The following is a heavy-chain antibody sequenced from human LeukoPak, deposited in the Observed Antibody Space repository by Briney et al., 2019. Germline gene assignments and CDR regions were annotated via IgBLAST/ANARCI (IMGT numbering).Heavy chain of an antibody. CDR2: INPNSGGT. Sequence: ASVKVSCKASGYTFTGYYMHWVRQAPGQGLEWMGWINPNSGGTNYAQKFQGRVTMTRDRSISTAYMELSRLRSDDTAVYYCARDVEDIVVVVAASPYNWFDPWGQGTLVTVSS. D-gene: IGHD2-15*01. J-gene: IGHJ5*02. V-gene: IGHV1-2*02. CDR1: GYTFTGYY. CDR3: ARDVEDIVVVVAASPYNWFDP.